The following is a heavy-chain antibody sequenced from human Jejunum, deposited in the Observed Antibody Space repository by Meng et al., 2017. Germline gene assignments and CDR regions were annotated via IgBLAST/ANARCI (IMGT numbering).Heavy chain of an antibody. CDR3: VSYYYDISGFNY. J-gene: IGHJ4*02. D-gene: IGHD3-22*01. CDR1: GFSFSSYR. V-gene: IGHV3-23*01. Sequence: GGSLRLSCAASGFSFSSYRMSWVRQAPGKGLEWVSGISSRGGGTYYPDSVKGRFTISRDNSKNTLYLQMNSLRAEDTAVYYCVSYYYDISGFNYWGQGTLVTVSS. CDR2: ISSRGGGT.